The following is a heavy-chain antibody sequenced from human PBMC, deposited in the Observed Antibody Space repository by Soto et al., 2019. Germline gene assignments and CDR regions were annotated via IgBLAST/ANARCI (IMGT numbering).Heavy chain of an antibody. CDR1: GGTFSSYA. CDR3: AREDYGSGGSDY. CDR2: IIPIFGTA. Sequence: SVKVSCKASGGTFSSYAISWVRQAPGQGLEWMGGIIPIFGTANYAQKFQGRVTITADESTSTAYMELSSLRSEDTAVYYCAREDYGSGGSDYWGQGTLVTVPS. V-gene: IGHV1-69*13. J-gene: IGHJ4*02. D-gene: IGHD3-10*01.